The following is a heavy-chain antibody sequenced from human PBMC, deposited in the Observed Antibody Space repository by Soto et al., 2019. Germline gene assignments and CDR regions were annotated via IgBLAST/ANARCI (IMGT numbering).Heavy chain of an antibody. D-gene: IGHD3-9*01. Sequence: EVQLLDSGGGLVQPGGSLRLSCVASGFTFSNYAMSWVRQAPGKGLEWVSAISGSGVNTYYADSVKGRFTISRDNSKNTLYLQMDSLRVEDTAVYYCAKGYFDSTHAPYYFDYWGQGTLVTVSS. CDR1: GFTFSNYA. CDR2: ISGSGVNT. J-gene: IGHJ4*02. V-gene: IGHV3-23*01. CDR3: AKGYFDSTHAPYYFDY.